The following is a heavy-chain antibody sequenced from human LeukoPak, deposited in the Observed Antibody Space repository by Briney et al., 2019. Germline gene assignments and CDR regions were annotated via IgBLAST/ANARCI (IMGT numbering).Heavy chain of an antibody. CDR1: GFTFSSYG. V-gene: IGHV3-33*01. CDR3: ARGYCTNGVCYRIDY. D-gene: IGHD2-8*01. CDR2: IWYDGSNK. Sequence: GGSLRLSCAASGFTFSSYGVHWVRQAPGKGLEWVAVIWYDGSNKYYADSVKGRFTISRDNSKNTLYLQMNSLRAEDTAVYYCARGYCTNGVCYRIDYWGQGTLVTVSS. J-gene: IGHJ4*02.